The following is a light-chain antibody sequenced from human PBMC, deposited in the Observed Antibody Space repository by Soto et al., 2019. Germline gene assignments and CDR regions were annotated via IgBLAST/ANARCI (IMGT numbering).Light chain of an antibody. CDR3: QQRSKWPPYT. J-gene: IGKJ2*01. CDR1: QSVSSY. CDR2: DAS. Sequence: EIVLTQSPATLSLSPGERATLSCRASQSVSSYLAWYQQKPGQAPRLLIYDASNRATGIPARFSGSGSGTDFTLTISSLEPQDLAVYCRQQRSKWPPYTFGQRTKLEIK. V-gene: IGKV3-11*01.